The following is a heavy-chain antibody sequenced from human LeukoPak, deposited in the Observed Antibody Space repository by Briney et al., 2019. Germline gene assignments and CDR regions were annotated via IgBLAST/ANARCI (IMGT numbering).Heavy chain of an antibody. V-gene: IGHV1-24*01. Sequence: GASVKVSCKVSGYTLTELYMHWVRQAPGKGLEWMGGFDPEDGETIYAQKFQGRVTMTEDTSTDTAYMELSSLRSEDTAVYYCATDLGELPRADYWGQGTLVTVSS. J-gene: IGHJ4*02. CDR2: FDPEDGET. CDR3: ATDLGELPRADY. D-gene: IGHD1-26*01. CDR1: GYTLTELY.